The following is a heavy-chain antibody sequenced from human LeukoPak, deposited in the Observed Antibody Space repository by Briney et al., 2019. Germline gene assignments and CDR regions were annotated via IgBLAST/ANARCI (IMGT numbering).Heavy chain of an antibody. V-gene: IGHV4-31*03. J-gene: IGHJ5*02. D-gene: IGHD5-18*01. CDR2: IYYSGST. CDR3: ARDRIQLWSTPNWFDP. CDR1: GGSISSGGYY. Sequence: SETPSLTCTVSGGSISSGGYYWSWIRQHPGKGLEWIGYIYYSGSTYYNPSLKSRVTISVDTSKNQFSLKLGSVTAEDTAVYYCARDRIQLWSTPNWFDPWGQGTLVTVSS.